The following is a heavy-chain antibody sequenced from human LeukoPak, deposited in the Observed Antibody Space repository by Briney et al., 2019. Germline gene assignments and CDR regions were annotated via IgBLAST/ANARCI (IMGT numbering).Heavy chain of an antibody. V-gene: IGHV3-72*01. CDR2: TRDKPNSYTT. CDR1: GFTFSDHY. J-gene: IGHJ6*03. Sequence: VQPGGSLRLSCAASGFTFSDHYMDWVRQAPGKGLEWVGRTRDKPNSYTTEYAASVKGRFTISRDDSKNSLYLQMNGLKTEDTAVYYCARVTVTTGSYYYYMDVWGKGTTVTVSS. CDR3: ARVTVTTGSYYYYMDV. D-gene: IGHD4-17*01.